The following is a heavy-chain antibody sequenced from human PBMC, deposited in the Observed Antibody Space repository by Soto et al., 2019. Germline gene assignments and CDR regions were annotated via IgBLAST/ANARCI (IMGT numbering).Heavy chain of an antibody. Sequence: ASVKVSCKASGYTFTSYGISWVRQAPGQGLEWMGWISAYNGNTNYAQKLQGRVTMTTDTSTSTAYMELRSLRSDDTAVYYCARLRGFNGSPYYFDYWGQGTLVTVSS. CDR3: ARLRGFNGSPYYFDY. CDR2: ISAYNGNT. D-gene: IGHD2-8*01. V-gene: IGHV1-18*04. J-gene: IGHJ4*02. CDR1: GYTFTSYG.